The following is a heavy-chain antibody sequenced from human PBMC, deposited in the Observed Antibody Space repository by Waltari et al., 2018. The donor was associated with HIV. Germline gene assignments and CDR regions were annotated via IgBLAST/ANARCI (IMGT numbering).Heavy chain of an antibody. J-gene: IGHJ4*02. V-gene: IGHV3-9*01. D-gene: IGHD3-3*01. Sequence: EVQLVESGGGLVQPGRSLRLSCAASGFTFDDYAMHWVRQAPVKGLEWFSGINWNSGSIAYADSVKGRFTISRDNAKNSLYLQTNSLRVEDTALYYCAKDVRPGGITIFGVAFGYWGQGTLVTVSS. CDR1: GFTFDDYA. CDR2: INWNSGSI. CDR3: AKDVRPGGITIFGVAFGY.